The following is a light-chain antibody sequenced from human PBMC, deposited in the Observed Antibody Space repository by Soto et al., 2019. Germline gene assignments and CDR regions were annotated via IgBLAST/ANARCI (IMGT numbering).Light chain of an antibody. CDR1: QTVSRSY. CDR2: GAS. CDR3: QQHDNLPTS. V-gene: IGKV3-20*01. Sequence: EIVLTQSPGALSLSPGERATLSCRASQTVSRSYLAWYHQKPGQAPRLLIYGASTRATGIPDRFSGSGSGTDFTLTISRLEPEDSAVYYCQQHDNLPTSFAQGTRLAIK. J-gene: IGKJ5*01.